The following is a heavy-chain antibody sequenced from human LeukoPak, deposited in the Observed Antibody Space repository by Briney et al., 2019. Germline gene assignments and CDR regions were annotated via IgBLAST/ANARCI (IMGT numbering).Heavy chain of an antibody. CDR2: IYHSGNT. Sequence: PSETLSLTCTVSYYSISSGYYWGWIRQPPGKGLEWIGSIYHSGNTYYNPSLKSRVTISVDTSKNQFSLKLSSVTAADTAVYYCARGTMRYCSGGSCRKNNWFDPWGQGTLVTVSS. D-gene: IGHD2-15*01. CDR1: YYSISSGYY. J-gene: IGHJ5*02. CDR3: ARGTMRYCSGGSCRKNNWFDP. V-gene: IGHV4-38-2*02.